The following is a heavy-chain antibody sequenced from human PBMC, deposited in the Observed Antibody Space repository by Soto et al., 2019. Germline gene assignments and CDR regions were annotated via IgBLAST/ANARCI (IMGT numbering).Heavy chain of an antibody. Sequence: GGSLRLSCAASGFTFSSYSMNWVRQAPGKGLEWVSSISSSSSYIYYADSVKGRFTISRDNAKNTLYLQMNSLRAEDTAVYYCARGPAAGWLQLDYYYYGMDVWGQGTTVTVSS. D-gene: IGHD5-12*01. J-gene: IGHJ6*02. CDR2: ISSSSSYI. V-gene: IGHV3-21*01. CDR3: ARGPAAGWLQLDYYYYGMDV. CDR1: GFTFSSYS.